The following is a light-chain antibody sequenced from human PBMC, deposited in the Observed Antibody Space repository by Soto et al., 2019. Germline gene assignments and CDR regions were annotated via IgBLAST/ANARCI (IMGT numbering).Light chain of an antibody. CDR1: QSITSY. CDR3: QQRSNWPPEFT. CDR2: DAD. Sequence: EIVLTQSPAYLSLTPGERVTLSCRASQSITSYLAWYQKKPGQTPRLLIYDADNRATGVPDRFSGGGSGTDFTLTISSLEAEDSAVYYCQQRSNWPPEFTFGQGTRVEIK. V-gene: IGKV3-11*01. J-gene: IGKJ2*01.